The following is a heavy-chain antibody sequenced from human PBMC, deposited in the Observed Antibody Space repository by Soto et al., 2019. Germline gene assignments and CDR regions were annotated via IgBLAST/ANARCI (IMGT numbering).Heavy chain of an antibody. CDR1: GCSFTIFA. Sequence: PAGSLRLTCAVSGCSFTIFAMSWVRQSPGKGLEWVGTISASGGSTYYADAVKGRVTMSRDKSMGTLYLQMSSLRVEDTAIYYCAKGGSLVSSGDFGYWGQGTLVTVSS. J-gene: IGHJ4*02. CDR3: AKGGSLVSSGDFGY. CDR2: ISASGGST. D-gene: IGHD2-15*01. V-gene: IGHV3-23*01.